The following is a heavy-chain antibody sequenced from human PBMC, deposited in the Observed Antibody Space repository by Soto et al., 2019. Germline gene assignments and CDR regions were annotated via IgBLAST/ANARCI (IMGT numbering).Heavy chain of an antibody. CDR1: GGSISSGDYY. CDR2: IYYSGST. Sequence: PSETLSLTCTVSGGSISSGDYYWSWIRQPPGKGLEWIGYIYYSGSTYYNPSLKSRVTISVDTSKNQFSLKLSSVTAADTAVYYCARGAIAARRLLPWGQGTLVTVSS. CDR3: ARGAIAARRLLP. V-gene: IGHV4-30-4*01. J-gene: IGHJ5*02. D-gene: IGHD6-6*01.